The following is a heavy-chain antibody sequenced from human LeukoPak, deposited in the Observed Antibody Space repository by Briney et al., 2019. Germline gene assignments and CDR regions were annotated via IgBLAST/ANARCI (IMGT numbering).Heavy chain of an antibody. CDR1: GVSFSGYY. V-gene: IGHV4-34*01. CDR2: INHSGST. J-gene: IGHJ3*02. Sequence: PSETLSLTCAVYGVSFSGYYWSWIRQPPGKGLEWIGEINHSGSTNYNPSLKSRVTISVDTSKNQFSLKLSSVTAAGTAVYYCARVPHIVVVTAIASQAFDIWGQGTMVTVSS. D-gene: IGHD2-21*02. CDR3: ARVPHIVVVTAIASQAFDI.